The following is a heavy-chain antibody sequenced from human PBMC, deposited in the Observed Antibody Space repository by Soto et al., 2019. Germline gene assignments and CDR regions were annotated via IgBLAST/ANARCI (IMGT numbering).Heavy chain of an antibody. J-gene: IGHJ6*02. V-gene: IGHV3-53*01. Sequence: GGSLRLSCAASGFTVSTYNMIWVRQAPVKGLEWVSVTYSDGSTQYADSVKGRFTVSRDNSKNTLYLQMSSLRDEDTAVYYCARKLSGAVQGWAYGMDVWGRGTTVTVSS. CDR2: TYSDGST. D-gene: IGHD1-26*01. CDR3: ARKLSGAVQGWAYGMDV. CDR1: GFTVSTYN.